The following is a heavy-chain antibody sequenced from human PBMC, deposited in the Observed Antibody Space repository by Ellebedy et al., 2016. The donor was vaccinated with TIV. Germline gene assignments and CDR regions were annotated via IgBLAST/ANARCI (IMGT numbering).Heavy chain of an antibody. Sequence: MPSETLSLTCSVSGGSFNRGAYYWSWIRQQSGKGLAWLGYIFDTGKTYYNPSLENRIGILLDPSKGQFSLNLTSVTAADTAVYFCARVVAWNYHVDYWGPGTLATVSS. CDR2: IFDTGKT. D-gene: IGHD1-7*01. J-gene: IGHJ4*02. CDR1: GGSFNRGAYY. V-gene: IGHV4-31*03. CDR3: ARVVAWNYHVDY.